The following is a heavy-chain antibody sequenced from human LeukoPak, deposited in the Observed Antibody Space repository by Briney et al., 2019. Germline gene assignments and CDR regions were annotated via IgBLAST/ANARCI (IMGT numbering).Heavy chain of an antibody. D-gene: IGHD1-1*01. CDR3: ARGQNVPA. CDR2: ISYDGSQK. CDR1: GFTLSSYG. Sequence: GGSLRLSCVASGFTLSSYGMHWVRQAPGKGLEWVALISYDGSQKYYADSVKGRFTISRDNSKNTLYLQMNSLRAEDTAVYYCARGQNVPAWGQGTLVTVSS. V-gene: IGHV3-33*05. J-gene: IGHJ4*02.